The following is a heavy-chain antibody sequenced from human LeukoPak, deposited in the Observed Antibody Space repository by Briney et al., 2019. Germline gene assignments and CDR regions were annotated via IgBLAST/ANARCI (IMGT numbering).Heavy chain of an antibody. CDR2: IYYSGST. D-gene: IGHD2-8*01. Sequence: PSQTLSLTCTVSGGSISSGGYYWSWIRQHPGKGLEWIGYIYYSGSTYYNPSLKGRVTISVDTSKNQFSLKLSSVTAADTAVYYCASYRPLGYCTNGVCGFDYWGQGTLVTVSS. J-gene: IGHJ4*02. CDR3: ASYRPLGYCTNGVCGFDY. V-gene: IGHV4-31*03. CDR1: GGSISSGGYY.